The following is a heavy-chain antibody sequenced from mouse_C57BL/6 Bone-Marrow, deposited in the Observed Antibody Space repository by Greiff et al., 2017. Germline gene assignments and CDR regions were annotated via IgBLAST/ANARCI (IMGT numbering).Heavy chain of an antibody. J-gene: IGHJ2*01. Sequence: QVTLKVSGPGILQSSQTLSLTCSFSGFSLSTSGMGVSWIRQPSGKGLEWLAHIYWDDDKRSNPSLKSRLTLSKDTSRNQVFLKITSVDTADTATYYCARRDDGLGYCDDWGQGTTLTVSS. D-gene: IGHD2-3*01. CDR3: ARRDDGLGYCDD. CDR2: IYWDDDK. CDR1: GFSLSTSGMG. V-gene: IGHV8-12*01.